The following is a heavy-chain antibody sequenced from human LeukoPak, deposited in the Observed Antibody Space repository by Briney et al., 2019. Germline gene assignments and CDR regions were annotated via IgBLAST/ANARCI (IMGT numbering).Heavy chain of an antibody. CDR2: IYHSGST. CDR3: ARERFLGRLTRVLDS. D-gene: IGHD3-3*01. Sequence: SETLSLTCVVYNGSFSDYFWSWLRQSPGKGLEWIGEIYHSGSTNYNPPLKSRVTLSVDMSKNQFSLNLRSVTAADTAVYYCARERFLGRLTRVLDSWGQGTLVTVSS. V-gene: IGHV4-34*01. CDR1: NGSFSDYF. J-gene: IGHJ4*02.